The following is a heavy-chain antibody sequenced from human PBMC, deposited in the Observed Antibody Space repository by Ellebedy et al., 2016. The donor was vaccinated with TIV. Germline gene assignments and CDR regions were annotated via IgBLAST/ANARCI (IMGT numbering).Heavy chain of an antibody. J-gene: IGHJ6*02. V-gene: IGHV4-39*01. CDR1: GGSIRTSGHY. D-gene: IGHD3-10*01. CDR3: ARPGPAYYYAMDV. CDR2: ILYSGST. Sequence: MPSETLSLTCTVSGGSIRTSGHYWGWIRQPPGKGLEWIGSILYSGSTYYSPSLQSRVTISVDTSTNQFSLKMSSVTAADTAVYYCARPGPAYYYAMDVWGQGTTVTVSS.